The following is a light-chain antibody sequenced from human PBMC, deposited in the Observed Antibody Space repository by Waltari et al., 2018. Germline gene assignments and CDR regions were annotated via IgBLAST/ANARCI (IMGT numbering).Light chain of an antibody. CDR1: SGSIASNS. Sequence: NFMLTQPHSVSESPGKTVTISCPRSSGSIASNSVQWSQQRPGSAPTTVIYEDNQRPSGVPDQFSGSIDSSSNSASLTISGLKTEDEADYYCQSYDSSNSWVFGGGTKLTVL. CDR2: EDN. CDR3: QSYDSSNSWV. V-gene: IGLV6-57*03. J-gene: IGLJ3*02.